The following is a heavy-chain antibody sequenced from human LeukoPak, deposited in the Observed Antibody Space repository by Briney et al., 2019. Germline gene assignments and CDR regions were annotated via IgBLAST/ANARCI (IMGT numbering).Heavy chain of an antibody. CDR2: ISSSSSNYI. D-gene: IGHD6-19*01. Sequence: GGSLRLSCAASGFTFSSYSMNWVRQAPGKGLEWVSSISSSSSNYIYYADSVKGRFTISRDNAKNSLYLQMNSLRAEDTAVYYCARDPSSGWYLKGWFDPWGQGTLVTVSS. V-gene: IGHV3-21*01. J-gene: IGHJ5*02. CDR3: ARDPSSGWYLKGWFDP. CDR1: GFTFSSYS.